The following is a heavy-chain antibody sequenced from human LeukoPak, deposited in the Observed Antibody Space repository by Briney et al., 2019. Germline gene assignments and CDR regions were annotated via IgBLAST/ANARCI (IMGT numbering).Heavy chain of an antibody. CDR1: GFTFSNYW. D-gene: IGHD5-12*01. CDR2: IETDGTTI. J-gene: IGHJ4*02. V-gene: IGHV3-74*01. Sequence: GGFLRLSCAASGFTFSNYWMHWVRQTPGKGLVWVANIETDGTTIHYADSVKGRFTISRGNAENTVYLQMNSLRAEDTGVYHCAREYNGGLDYWGQGTLVTVSS. CDR3: AREYNGGLDY.